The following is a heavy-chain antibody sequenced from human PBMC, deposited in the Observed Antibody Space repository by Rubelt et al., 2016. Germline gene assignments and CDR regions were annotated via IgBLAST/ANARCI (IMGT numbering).Heavy chain of an antibody. CDR2: IYWDDDK. CDR1: GFSLRTSGVG. Sequence: QITLKESGPTMVKPTQTLTLTCTFSGFSLRTSGVGVGWIRQPPGKALEWLALIYWDDDKGYSPSLKSRLTITKDTSKNQVVLTMTNMDPVETATYYCAHSRIAANFDYWGQGTLVTVSS. V-gene: IGHV2-5*02. D-gene: IGHD6-13*01. CDR3: AHSRIAANFDY. J-gene: IGHJ4*02.